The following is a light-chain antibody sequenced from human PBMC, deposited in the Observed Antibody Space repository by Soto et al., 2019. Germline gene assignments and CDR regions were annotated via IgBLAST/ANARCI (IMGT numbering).Light chain of an antibody. CDR1: QSIRNY. Sequence: EVVLTQSPATLSLSPGERATLSCRASQSIRNYLAWYQQKPGQAPRLLIYDASNRATGIPVRFSGSGSGTDFILTISSVEPEDSGVYYCQQRNDWVTFGGGTKVEIK. CDR2: DAS. V-gene: IGKV3-11*01. CDR3: QQRNDWVT. J-gene: IGKJ4*01.